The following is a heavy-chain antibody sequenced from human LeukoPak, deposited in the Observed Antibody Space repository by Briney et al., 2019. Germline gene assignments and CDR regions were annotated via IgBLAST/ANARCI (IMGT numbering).Heavy chain of an antibody. V-gene: IGHV4-59*01. CDR1: GGSISSYY. CDR2: IYYSGST. J-gene: IGHJ3*02. Sequence: PSETLSLTCTVSGGSISSYYWSWIRQPPGKGLEWIGYIYYSGSTNYNPSPKSRVTISVDTSKNQFSLKLSSVTAEDTAVYYCARDRVFDAFDIWGQGTMVTVSS. CDR3: ARDRVFDAFDI.